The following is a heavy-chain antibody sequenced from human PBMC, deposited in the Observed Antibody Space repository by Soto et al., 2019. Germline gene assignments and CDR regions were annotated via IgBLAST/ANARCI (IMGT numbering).Heavy chain of an antibody. CDR1: GGSFSGYY. J-gene: IGHJ6*02. V-gene: IGHV4-34*01. CDR3: AGGSESRARFYYYYYGMDV. Sequence: SETLSLTCAVYGGSFSGYYWSWIRQPPGKGLEWIGEINHSGSTNYNPSLKSRVTISVDTSKNQFSLKLSSVTAADTAVYYCAGGSESRARFYYYYYGMDVWGQGTTVTVSS. CDR2: INHSGST. D-gene: IGHD3-10*01.